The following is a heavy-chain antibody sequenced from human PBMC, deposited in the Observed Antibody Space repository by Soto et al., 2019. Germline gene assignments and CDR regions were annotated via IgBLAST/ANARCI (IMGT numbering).Heavy chain of an antibody. CDR2: ISGSGGST. D-gene: IGHD3-22*01. CDR3: AKDVLGDSSGYLYFDY. CDR1: GFTFSSYA. J-gene: IGHJ4*02. V-gene: IGHV3-23*01. Sequence: PGGSLRLSCAASGFTFSSYAMSWVRQAPGKGLEWVSAISGSGGSTYYADSVKGRFTISRDNSKNTLYLQMNSLRAEDTAVYYCAKDVLGDSSGYLYFDYWGQGTLVTVSS.